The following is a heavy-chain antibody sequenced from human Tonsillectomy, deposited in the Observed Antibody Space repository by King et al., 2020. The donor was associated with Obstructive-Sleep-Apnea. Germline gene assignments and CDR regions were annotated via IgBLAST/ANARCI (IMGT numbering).Heavy chain of an antibody. V-gene: IGHV4-39*07. CDR2: IYYSGST. Sequence: QLQESGPGLVKPSETLSLTCTVSGGFISSSSYYWGWIRQPPGKGLEWIGSIYYSGSTYYNPSLKSRVTISVDTSKNQFSLKVSSVTDADTAVYYCARHPYSYFDYWGQGTLVTVSS. CDR3: ARHPYSYFDY. J-gene: IGHJ4*02. CDR1: GGFISSSSYY. D-gene: IGHD5-18*01.